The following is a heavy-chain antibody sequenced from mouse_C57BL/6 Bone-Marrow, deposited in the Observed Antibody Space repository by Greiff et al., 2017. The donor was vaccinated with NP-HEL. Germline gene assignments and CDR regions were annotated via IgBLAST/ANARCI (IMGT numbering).Heavy chain of an antibody. J-gene: IGHJ3*01. V-gene: IGHV5-15*01. Sequence: EVKLMESGGGLVQPVGSLKLSCAASGFTFSDYGMAWVRQAPRKGPEWVAFISNLAYSIYYADTVTGRFTISRENAKNTLYLEMSSLRSEDTAMYYCARGFAYWGQGTLVTVSA. CDR2: ISNLAYSI. CDR1: GFTFSDYG. CDR3: ARGFAY.